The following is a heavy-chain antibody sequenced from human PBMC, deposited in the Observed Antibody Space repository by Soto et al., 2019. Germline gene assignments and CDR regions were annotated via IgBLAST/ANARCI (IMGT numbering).Heavy chain of an antibody. CDR3: AKAPQLGGSGWYFDY. V-gene: IGHV3-23*01. CDR1: GFTFSTYA. Sequence: EVQLLESGGGLVQPGGSLRLSCAASGFTFSTYALTWVRQAPGKGLEWVSSISGSGATTYYADSVTGRFTISRDSSKNTLYLQMNSLRAEDTAVYYCAKAPQLGGSGWYFDYWGQGTLVTVSS. J-gene: IGHJ4*02. D-gene: IGHD6-19*01. CDR2: ISGSGATT.